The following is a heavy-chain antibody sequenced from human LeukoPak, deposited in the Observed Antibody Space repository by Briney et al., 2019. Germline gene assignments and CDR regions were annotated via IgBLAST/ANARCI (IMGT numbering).Heavy chain of an antibody. CDR3: AKDTYDSSGYLDY. CDR2: IRYDGNNK. Sequence: PGGSLRLSCAASGFTFSTYGMHWVRQAPGKVLEWVSFIRYDGNNKYYGDSVKGRFTISRDNSKNTLFLQMNGLRVEDTAVYYCAKDTYDSSGYLDYWGQGTLVTVSS. J-gene: IGHJ4*02. D-gene: IGHD3-22*01. V-gene: IGHV3-30*02. CDR1: GFTFSTYG.